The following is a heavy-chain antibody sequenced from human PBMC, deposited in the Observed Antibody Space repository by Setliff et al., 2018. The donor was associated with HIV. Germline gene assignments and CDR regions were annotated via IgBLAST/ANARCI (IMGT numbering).Heavy chain of an antibody. CDR2: IFISGST. V-gene: IGHV4-4*08. J-gene: IGHJ3*02. Sequence: PSETLSLTCAVSGASISAYYWSWIRQPPGKGLEWIGFIFISGSTNYNPSLKSRVSISEDRSKNQLTLRLSSVTAADTAVYYCARGGSSGFYPHDAFDIWGQGTTVTVS. CDR1: GASISAYY. CDR3: ARGGSSGFYPHDAFDI. D-gene: IGHD3-22*01.